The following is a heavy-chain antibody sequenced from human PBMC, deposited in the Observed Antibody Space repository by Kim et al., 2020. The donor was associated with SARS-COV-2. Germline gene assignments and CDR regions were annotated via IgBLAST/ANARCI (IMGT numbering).Heavy chain of an antibody. V-gene: IGHV3-15*01. CDR3: TTHEAYPLYYYDSSGYYPHDF. Sequence: GGSLRLSCAASGFTFSNAWMSWVRQAPGKGLEWVGRIKSKTDGGTTDYAAPVKGRFTISRDDSKNTLYLQMNSLKTEDTAVYYCTTHEAYPLYYYDSSGYYPHDFWGQGTLVTVSS. J-gene: IGHJ4*02. CDR2: IKSKTDGGTT. D-gene: IGHD3-22*01. CDR1: GFTFSNAW.